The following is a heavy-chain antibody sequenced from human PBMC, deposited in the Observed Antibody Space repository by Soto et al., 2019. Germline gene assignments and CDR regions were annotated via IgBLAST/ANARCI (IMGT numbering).Heavy chain of an antibody. V-gene: IGHV4-4*07. D-gene: IGHD3-22*01. CDR2: IYTSGST. CDR1: CGSISSYY. J-gene: IGHJ3*02. CDR3: ARDTTPRTYYYDSGEGPNLNAFDI. Sequence: SVTLSLTYIASCGSISSYYWSLMRQPGGKGLEWMGRIYTSGSTNYNPSLKSRVTMSVDTSKNQFSLKLSSVTAADTAVYYCARDTTPRTYYYDSGEGPNLNAFDIWGQGTMVTVSS.